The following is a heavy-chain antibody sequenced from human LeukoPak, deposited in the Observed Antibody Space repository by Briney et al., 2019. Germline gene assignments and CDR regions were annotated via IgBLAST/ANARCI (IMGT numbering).Heavy chain of an antibody. CDR3: ASALTTVTSQDAFDI. CDR2: IYYSGST. V-gene: IGHV4-39*01. J-gene: IGHJ3*02. D-gene: IGHD4-17*01. Sequence: WVRQPPGKGLEWIGSIYYSGSTYYNPSLKSRVTISVDTSKNQFSLKLSSVTAADTAVYYCASALTTVTSQDAFDIWGQGTMVTVSS.